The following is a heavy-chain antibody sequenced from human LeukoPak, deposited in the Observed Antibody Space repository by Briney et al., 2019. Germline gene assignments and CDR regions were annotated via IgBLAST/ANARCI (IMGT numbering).Heavy chain of an antibody. Sequence: SVKVSCKASGGTFSSYAISWVRQAPGQGLEWMGRIIPILGIANYAQKFQGRVTITADKSTSTAYMELSSLRSEDTAVYYCARDIRTATHAFDIWGQGTMVTVSS. D-gene: IGHD2-15*01. J-gene: IGHJ3*02. CDR3: ARDIRTATHAFDI. CDR1: GGTFSSYA. CDR2: IIPILGIA. V-gene: IGHV1-69*04.